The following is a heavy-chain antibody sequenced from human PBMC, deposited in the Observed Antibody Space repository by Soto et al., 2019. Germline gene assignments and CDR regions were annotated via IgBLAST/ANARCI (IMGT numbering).Heavy chain of an antibody. V-gene: IGHV1-46*01. D-gene: IGHD5-12*01. Sequence: QVQLVQSGAEVKKPGASVKVSCKASGYTFTSYYMHWVRQAPGQGLEWMGIINPSGGSTSYAQKFQGRVTMTRDTSTSTVYMELSSLRSEDTAVYYCARGTLRVATVGGFDPWGQGTLVTVSS. J-gene: IGHJ5*02. CDR1: GYTFTSYY. CDR3: ARGTLRVATVGGFDP. CDR2: INPSGGST.